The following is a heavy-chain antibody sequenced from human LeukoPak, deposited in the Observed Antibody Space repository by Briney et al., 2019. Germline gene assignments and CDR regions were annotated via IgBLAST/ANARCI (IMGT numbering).Heavy chain of an antibody. CDR1: GYTFTSYD. J-gene: IGHJ6*02. CDR2: MNPNSGNT. CDR3: ARGAGGYSSSWGPEAYYYYYGMDV. Sequence: ASVKVSCKASGYTFTSYDINWVRQATGQGLEWMGWMNPNSGNTGYAQKFQGRVTMTRNTSISTAYMELSSLRSEDTAVYYCARGAGGYSSSWGPEAYYYYYGMDVWGQGTTVTVSS. D-gene: IGHD6-13*01. V-gene: IGHV1-8*02.